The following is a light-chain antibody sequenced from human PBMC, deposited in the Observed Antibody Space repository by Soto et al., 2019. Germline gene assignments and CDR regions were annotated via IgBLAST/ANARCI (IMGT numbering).Light chain of an antibody. Sequence: QSALTQPASMSGSPGQSITISCTGTSNDVGGYKYVSWYQQHPGKAPKLMIYEVSNRPSGVPNRFSGSKSGNTASLTISGLPTEDEDDYYCNSYTSRYAYVFGTGTKLTVL. J-gene: IGLJ1*01. CDR1: SNDVGGYKY. CDR3: NSYTSRYAYV. CDR2: EVS. V-gene: IGLV2-14*01.